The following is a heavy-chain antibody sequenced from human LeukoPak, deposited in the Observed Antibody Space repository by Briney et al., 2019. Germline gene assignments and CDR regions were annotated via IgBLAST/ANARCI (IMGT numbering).Heavy chain of an antibody. CDR1: GYTFTSYG. D-gene: IGHD2-2*01. CDR2: ISAYNGNT. V-gene: IGHV1-18*01. J-gene: IGHJ4*02. CDR3: ARSRYCSSTSCYVDWDY. Sequence: ASVKVSCKASGYTFTSYGISWVRQAPGQGLEWMGWISAYNGNTNYAQKFQGRVTMTTDTSTSTAYMELRSLRSDDTAVYYCARSRYCSSTSCYVDWDYWGQGTLVTVSS.